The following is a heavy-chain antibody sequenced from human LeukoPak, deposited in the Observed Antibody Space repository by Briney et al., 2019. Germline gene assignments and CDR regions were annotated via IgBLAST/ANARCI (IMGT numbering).Heavy chain of an antibody. CDR3: ARGRIAVAGTYIPSNWGPQLYYMDV. Sequence: PGGSLRLSCAASGFTFSSYGMHWVRQAPGKGLEWVAFIRYDGSNKYYADSVKGRFTISRDNSKNTLYLHVNSLRPEDTAVYYCARGRIAVAGTYIPSNWGPQLYYMDVWGKGTTVTVSS. CDR2: IRYDGSNK. J-gene: IGHJ6*03. CDR1: GFTFSSYG. V-gene: IGHV3-30*02. D-gene: IGHD6-19*01.